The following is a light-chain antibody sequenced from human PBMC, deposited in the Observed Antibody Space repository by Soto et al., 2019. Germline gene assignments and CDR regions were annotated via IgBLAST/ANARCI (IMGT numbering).Light chain of an antibody. Sequence: DIQMTQSPSSLSASVGDRVTITCRASQGVDIYLAWYQQKPGKVPQLLMYGSSTLQSGVPSQFSGSGSGTDCTLTISSLQPEDVATYYCQKYNSAPWTFGQGTKVELK. CDR2: GSS. V-gene: IGKV1-27*01. CDR1: QGVDIY. CDR3: QKYNSAPWT. J-gene: IGKJ1*01.